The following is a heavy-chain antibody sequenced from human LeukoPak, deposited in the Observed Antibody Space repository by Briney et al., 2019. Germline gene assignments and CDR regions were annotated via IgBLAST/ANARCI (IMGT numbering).Heavy chain of an antibody. CDR3: TSYHDSSGYPGDY. CDR2: IRSKAYGGTT. J-gene: IGHJ4*02. V-gene: IGHV3-49*03. Sequence: GGSLRLSCTASGFTFGDYAMSWFRQAPGKGLEWVGFIRSKAYGGTTEYAASVKGRFTISRDDSKSIAYLQMNSLKTEDTAVYYCTSYHDSSGYPGDYWGQGTLVTVSS. CDR1: GFTFGDYA. D-gene: IGHD3-22*01.